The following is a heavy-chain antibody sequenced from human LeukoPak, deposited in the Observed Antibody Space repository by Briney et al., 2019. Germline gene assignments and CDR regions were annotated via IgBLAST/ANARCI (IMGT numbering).Heavy chain of an antibody. CDR3: ARISGGRTEYFDS. V-gene: IGHV3-48*04. D-gene: IGHD1/OR15-1a*01. Sequence: GGSLRLSCATCGFSFSSYSMTWVRQAPGMGLQWVSYITGSSRMIYYAASVKGRFTVSRDNAKTSLYLQMNSLRAEDTAVYYCARISGGRTEYFDSWGQGTLVTVSS. CDR1: GFSFSSYS. J-gene: IGHJ4*02. CDR2: ITGSSRMI.